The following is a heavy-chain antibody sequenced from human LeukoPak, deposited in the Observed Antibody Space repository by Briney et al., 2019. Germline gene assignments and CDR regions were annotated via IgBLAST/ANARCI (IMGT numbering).Heavy chain of an antibody. D-gene: IGHD6-19*01. V-gene: IGHV3-30-3*01. J-gene: IGHJ4*02. CDR1: GLTFSTST. Sequence: GGSLRLSCAASGLTFSTSTIHWVRQGPDKGLEWVTFTSYDGTNGYADSVKGRFTISRDSSKDTVYLQMSGLGSDDTAVYYCATGGAVVHWGQGALVTVSS. CDR3: ATGGAVVH. CDR2: TSYDGTNG.